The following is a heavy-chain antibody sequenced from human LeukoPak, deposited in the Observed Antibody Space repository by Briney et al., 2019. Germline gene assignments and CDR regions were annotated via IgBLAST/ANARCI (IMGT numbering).Heavy chain of an antibody. V-gene: IGHV1-24*01. CDR1: GYTLTELS. CDR3: ARDRGSLDAFDI. Sequence: ASVKVSCKVSGYTLTELSMHWVRQAPGKGLEWVGGFDPEDGETIYAQKFQGRVTMTKDTSTDTAYMEVSRLRSDDTAVYYCARDRGSLDAFDIWGQGTMVTVSS. CDR2: FDPEDGET. J-gene: IGHJ3*02. D-gene: IGHD3-10*01.